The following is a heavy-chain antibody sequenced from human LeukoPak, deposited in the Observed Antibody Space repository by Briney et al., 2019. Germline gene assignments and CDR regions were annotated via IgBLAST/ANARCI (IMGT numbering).Heavy chain of an antibody. D-gene: IGHD1-26*01. J-gene: IGHJ4*02. CDR3: AKVKADSGRFFFDF. Sequence: SETLSLICTVSGGSISTYYWSWIRQPPGKGLEWIGYIYYTGSTNYNPSLKSRVTLSLDTSKNQFSLRLSSVTAADTAVYYCAKVKADSGRFFFDFWGQGTLVTVSS. V-gene: IGHV4-59*12. CDR2: IYYTGST. CDR1: GGSISTYY.